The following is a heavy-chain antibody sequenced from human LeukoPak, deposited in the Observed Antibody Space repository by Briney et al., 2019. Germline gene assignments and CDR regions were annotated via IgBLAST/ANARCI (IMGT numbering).Heavy chain of an antibody. CDR3: ARLYSYGSGMFSAFDI. D-gene: IGHD3-10*01. V-gene: IGHV4-39*07. Sequence: PAETLSLTCTVSGGSISSSSYYWGWIRQPPGKGLEWIGSIYYSGSTYYNPALKSRVTISVDTSKNQFSLKLSSVTAADTAVYYCARLYSYGSGMFSAFDIWGQGTVVTVSS. J-gene: IGHJ3*02. CDR1: GGSISSSSYY. CDR2: IYYSGST.